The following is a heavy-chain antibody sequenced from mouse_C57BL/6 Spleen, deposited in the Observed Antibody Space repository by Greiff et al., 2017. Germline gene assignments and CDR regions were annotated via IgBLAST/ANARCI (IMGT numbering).Heavy chain of an antibody. D-gene: IGHD2-4*01. CDR1: GFSLTSYG. Sequence: VQLQQSGPGLVQPSQSLSIACTVSGFSLTSYGVHWVRQSPGKGLEWLGVIWSGGSTDYNAAFISRLSISKDNSKSQVFFKMNSLQADDTAIYYCARNGDDYDGGWFAYWGQGTLVTVSA. CDR2: IWSGGST. V-gene: IGHV2-2*01. CDR3: ARNGDDYDGGWFAY. J-gene: IGHJ3*01.